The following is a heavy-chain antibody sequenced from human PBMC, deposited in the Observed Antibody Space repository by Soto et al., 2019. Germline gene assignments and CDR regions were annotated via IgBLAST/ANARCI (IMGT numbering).Heavy chain of an antibody. CDR2: IWYDGSNK. CDR3: AQGCAFLECRFGWLDP. J-gene: IGHJ5*02. Sequence: AGGSLRLSCAASGFTFSSYGMHWVRQAPGKGLEWVAVIWYDGSNKYYADSVKGRFTISRDNSKNTLYLQMSSLRSEDTAVYYCAQGCAFLECRFGWLDPWGQGTLVTVSS. D-gene: IGHD3-3*02. V-gene: IGHV3-30*02. CDR1: GFTFSSYG.